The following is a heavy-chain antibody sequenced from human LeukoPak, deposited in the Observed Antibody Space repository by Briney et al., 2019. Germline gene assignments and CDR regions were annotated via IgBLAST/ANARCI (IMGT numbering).Heavy chain of an antibody. J-gene: IGHJ4*02. D-gene: IGHD3-22*01. V-gene: IGHV3-23*01. CDR2: ISGSGGST. CDR3: AKPITMIVVVIGGGVDY. CDR1: GFTFSSYA. Sequence: PGGSLRLSCAASGFTFSSYAMSWVRQAPGKGLEWVSAISGSGGSTYYADSVKGRFTISRDNSKNTPYLQMNSLRAEDTAVYYCAKPITMIVVVIGGGVDYWGQGTLVTVSS.